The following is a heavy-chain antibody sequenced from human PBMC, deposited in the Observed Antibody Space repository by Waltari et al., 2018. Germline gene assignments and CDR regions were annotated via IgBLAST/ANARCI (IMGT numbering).Heavy chain of an antibody. CDR3: ARVSLLRELLYVDS. D-gene: IGHD1-26*01. J-gene: IGHJ4*02. Sequence: QVQLQESGPGLVKPSETLSLTCTVSGDSTRSHYWSWFRQPPGKGLEWIGYMYDHGNTIYNPSLKSRVSISGDTSRKQFSLGLTSVTTADTAVYHCARVSLLRELLYVDSWGQGILVTVSS. V-gene: IGHV4-59*11. CDR2: MYDHGNT. CDR1: GDSTRSHY.